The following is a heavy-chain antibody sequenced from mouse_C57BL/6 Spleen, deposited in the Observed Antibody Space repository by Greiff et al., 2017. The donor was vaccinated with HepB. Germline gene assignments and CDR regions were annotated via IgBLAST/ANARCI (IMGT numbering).Heavy chain of an antibody. J-gene: IGHJ3*01. CDR3: ARSGDYDRAFAY. Sequence: QVQLQQPGAELVRPGSSVKLSCKASGYTFTSYWMHWVKQRPIQGLEWIGNIDPSDSETHYNQKFKDKATLTVDKSSSTAYMQLSSLTSEDSAVYYCARSGDYDRAFAYWGQGTLVTVSA. V-gene: IGHV1-52*01. D-gene: IGHD2-4*01. CDR2: IDPSDSET. CDR1: GYTFTSYW.